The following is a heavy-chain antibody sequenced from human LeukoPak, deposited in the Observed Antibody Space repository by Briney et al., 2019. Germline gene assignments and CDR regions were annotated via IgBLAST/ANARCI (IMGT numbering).Heavy chain of an antibody. CDR1: GFTFSSYA. V-gene: IGHV3-30*14. CDR2: ISYDGSNK. CDR3: ARRYDWYFDL. D-gene: IGHD3-16*01. J-gene: IGHJ2*01. Sequence: GRSLRLSCAASGFTFSSYAMHWVRQAPGKGLEWVAVISYDGSNKYYADSVKGRFTISRDNSKNTLYLQMNSLRAGDTAVYYCARRYDWYFDLWGRGTLVTVSS.